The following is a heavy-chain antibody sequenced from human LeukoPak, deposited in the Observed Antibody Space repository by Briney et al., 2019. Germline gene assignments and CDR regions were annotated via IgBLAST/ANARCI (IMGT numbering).Heavy chain of an antibody. CDR3: ARGKWELLSHYWCFDL. D-gene: IGHD1-26*01. J-gene: IGHJ2*01. CDR2: TYYRSTWYN. CDR1: GDSVSSNSVT. Sequence: SQTLSLTCAISGDSVSSNSVTWNWIRQSPSRGLEWLGRTYYRSTWYNDYAVSVRGRITVNPDTSKNQFSLQLNSVTPEDTAVYYCARGKWELLSHYWCFDLWGRGTLVTVSS. V-gene: IGHV6-1*01.